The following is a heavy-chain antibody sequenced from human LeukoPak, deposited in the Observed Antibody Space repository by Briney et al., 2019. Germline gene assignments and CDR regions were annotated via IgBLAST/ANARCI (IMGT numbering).Heavy chain of an antibody. CDR3: ARLNRGVGYYYYMDV. V-gene: IGHV3-33*01. J-gene: IGHJ6*03. D-gene: IGHD3-10*01. CDR1: GFAFSRIG. Sequence: GGSLRLSCATSGFAFSRIGMHWLRQAPGKGLEWVTIIWYDGSNKYYADSVKGRFTISRDNSKNSLYLQMNSLRAEDTAVYYCARLNRGVGYYYYMDVWGKGTTVTVSS. CDR2: IWYDGSNK.